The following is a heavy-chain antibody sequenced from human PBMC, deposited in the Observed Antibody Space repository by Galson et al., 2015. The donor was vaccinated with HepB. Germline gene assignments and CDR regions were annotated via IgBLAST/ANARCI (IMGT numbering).Heavy chain of an antibody. CDR1: GFSFSGHG. D-gene: IGHD3-16*01. CDR2: IWYDGSDK. V-gene: IGHV3-33*01. CDR3: ARDWGGGQFYP. J-gene: IGHJ5*02. Sequence: SLRLSCAASGFSFSGHGMHWVRQAPGKGLEWMAVIWYDGSDKYYADSVKGRFTISRDNSKNTLYLQVNSLRAEDTAVYYCARDWGGGQFYPWGQGTLVTVSS.